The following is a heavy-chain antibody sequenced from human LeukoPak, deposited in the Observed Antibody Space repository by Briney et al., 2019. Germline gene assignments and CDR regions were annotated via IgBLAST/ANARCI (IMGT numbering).Heavy chain of an antibody. CDR3: ARLSGSFFDY. J-gene: IGHJ4*02. Sequence: SETLSLTCTVPGGSVSSANYYWSWIRQPPGKGLEYIGYIYYTGSTNYNPSLKSRATISLDTSREQFSLKLSSVTAADTAAYYCARLSGSFFDYWGQGTLVTVSS. D-gene: IGHD1-26*01. V-gene: IGHV4-61*01. CDR1: GGSVSSANYY. CDR2: IYYTGST.